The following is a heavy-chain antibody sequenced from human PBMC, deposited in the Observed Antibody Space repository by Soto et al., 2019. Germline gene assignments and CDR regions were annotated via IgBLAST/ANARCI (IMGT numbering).Heavy chain of an antibody. CDR3: AREDEWRDV. J-gene: IGHJ6*02. Sequence: GGSLRLSCAASGFTFSGYWMSWVRQAPGKGLEWVANIKQDGSEKYYVDSVKGRFTIFRDNAKNSLYLQMNSLRAEDTAVYYCAREDEWRDVWGQGTTVTVSS. V-gene: IGHV3-7*05. D-gene: IGHD3-3*01. CDR2: IKQDGSEK. CDR1: GFTFSGYW.